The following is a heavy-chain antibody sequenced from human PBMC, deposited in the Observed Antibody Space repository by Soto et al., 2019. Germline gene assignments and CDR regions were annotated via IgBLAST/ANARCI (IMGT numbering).Heavy chain of an antibody. CDR3: ARDLLSSLGVHYYYYGMDV. Sequence: ASVKVSCKASGYTFTSYAMHWVRQAPGQRLEWMGWINAGSGNTKYSQKFQGRVTITRDTSASTAYMELSSLRSEDTAVYYCARDLLSSLGVHYYYYGMDVWGQGTTVTVSS. J-gene: IGHJ6*02. CDR1: GYTFTSYA. V-gene: IGHV1-3*01. CDR2: INAGSGNT. D-gene: IGHD3-10*01.